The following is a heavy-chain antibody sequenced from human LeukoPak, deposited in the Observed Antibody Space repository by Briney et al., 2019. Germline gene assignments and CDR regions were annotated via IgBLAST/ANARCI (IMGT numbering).Heavy chain of an antibody. J-gene: IGHJ4*02. Sequence: SETLSLTCAVSGYSISSGYYWGWIRQPPGKGLEWIGSIYHSGSTYYNPSLKSRVIISVDTSKNQFSLKLSSVTAADTAVYYCARQGGAYYYDSSGYCDYWGQGTLVTVSS. CDR3: ARQGGAYYYDSSGYCDY. CDR1: GYSISSGYY. D-gene: IGHD3-22*01. V-gene: IGHV4-38-2*01. CDR2: IYHSGST.